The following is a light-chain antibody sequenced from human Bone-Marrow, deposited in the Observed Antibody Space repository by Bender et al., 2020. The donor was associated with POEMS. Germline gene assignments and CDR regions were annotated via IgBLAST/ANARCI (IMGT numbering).Light chain of an antibody. CDR1: SSNIGINY. V-gene: IGLV1-47*01. Sequence: QSVLTQPPSASGTPGQRIIISCSGSSSNIGINYVFWYQQLPGTAPKLLIYRNDQRPSGVPDRFSGSKSGTSASLVISGLQSEDEADYYCAVWDDSLNGWVFGGGTKLTVL. CDR2: RND. J-gene: IGLJ3*02. CDR3: AVWDDSLNGWV.